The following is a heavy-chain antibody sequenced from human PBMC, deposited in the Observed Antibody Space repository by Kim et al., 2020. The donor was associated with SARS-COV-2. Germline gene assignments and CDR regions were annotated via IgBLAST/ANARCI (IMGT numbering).Heavy chain of an antibody. CDR1: GFTFDDYA. CDR2: ISWNSGSI. Sequence: GGSLRLSCAASGFTFDDYAMHWVRQAPGKGLEWVSGISWNSGSIGYADSVKGRFTISRDNAKNSLYLQMNSLRAEDTALYYCATMVRGYGMDVWGQGTTVTVSS. CDR3: ATMVRGYGMDV. V-gene: IGHV3-9*01. J-gene: IGHJ6*02. D-gene: IGHD3-10*01.